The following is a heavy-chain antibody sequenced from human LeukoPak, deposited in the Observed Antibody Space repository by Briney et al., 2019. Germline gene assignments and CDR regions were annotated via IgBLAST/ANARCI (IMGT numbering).Heavy chain of an antibody. CDR1: GGSISSYY. CDR2: IYTSGST. J-gene: IGHJ6*02. D-gene: IGHD6-19*01. CDR3: ARHLNGYSSGWSGVYYGMDV. V-gene: IGHV4-4*07. Sequence: SETLSLTCTVSGGSISSYYWSWIRQPAGKGLEWIGRIYTSGSTNYNPSLKSRVTMSVDTSKNQFSLKLSSVTAADTAVYYCARHLNGYSSGWSGVYYGMDVWGQGTTVTVSS.